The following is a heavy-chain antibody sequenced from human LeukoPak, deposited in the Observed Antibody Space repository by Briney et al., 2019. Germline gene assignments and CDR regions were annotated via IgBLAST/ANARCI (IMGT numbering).Heavy chain of an antibody. CDR3: AKGPYYYDSSGYSRRWFDP. V-gene: IGHV3-23*01. D-gene: IGHD3-22*01. CDR2: ISASGGIT. CDR1: GFTLSSYA. J-gene: IGHJ5*02. Sequence: PRRSMRPSCAAAGFTLSSYAMSWVRQPPRKGLEWVAGISASGGITYYADSVKGRFTISRHNSKQTPFLQMKSLRATDTAVYYCAKGPYYYDSSGYSRRWFDPWGQGTLVTVSS.